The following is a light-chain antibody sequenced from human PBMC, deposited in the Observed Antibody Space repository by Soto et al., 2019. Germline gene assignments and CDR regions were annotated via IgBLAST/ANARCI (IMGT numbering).Light chain of an antibody. CDR3: QQYYSTPYT. V-gene: IGKV4-1*01. CDR2: WAS. J-gene: IGKJ2*01. Sequence: DIVMTQSPDSLAVSLGERATINCKSSQSVLYSSNNKNYLAWYQQKPRQPPKLLIYWASTRESGVPDRFSGSGSGTDFTLTISSLQAADVAVYYCQQYYSTPYTFGQGTKLEIK. CDR1: QSVLYSSNNKNY.